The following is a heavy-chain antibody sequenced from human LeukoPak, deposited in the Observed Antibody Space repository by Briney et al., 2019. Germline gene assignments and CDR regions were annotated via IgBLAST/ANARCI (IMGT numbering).Heavy chain of an antibody. D-gene: IGHD6-19*01. J-gene: IGHJ4*02. CDR3: AKSPAVAGTGYFDY. V-gene: IGHV3-9*01. CDR1: GFTFDDYA. CDR2: ISWNSGSI. Sequence: PGRSLRLSCAASGFTFDDYAMHWVRQAPGKGLEWVSGISWNSGSIGYADSVKGRFTISRDNAKNSLYLQMNSLRAEDTALCYCAKSPAVAGTGYFDYWGQGTLVTVSS.